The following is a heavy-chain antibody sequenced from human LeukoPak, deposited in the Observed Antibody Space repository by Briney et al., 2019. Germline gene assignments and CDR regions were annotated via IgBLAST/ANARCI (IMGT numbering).Heavy chain of an antibody. Sequence: GGSLRLSCAASGFTFDDYGMSWVRQAPGKGLEWVSGVSAINWNGGSTGYADSVKGRFTISRDNAKNSLYLQMNSLRAEDTAFYFCARDRASGWYRGDYDYWGRGTLVTVSS. CDR2: INWNGGST. V-gene: IGHV3-20*04. CDR1: GFTFDDYG. CDR3: ARDRASGWYRGDYDY. J-gene: IGHJ4*02. D-gene: IGHD6-19*01.